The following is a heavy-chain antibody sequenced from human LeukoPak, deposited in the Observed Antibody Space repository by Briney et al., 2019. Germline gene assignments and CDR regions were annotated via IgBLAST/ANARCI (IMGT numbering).Heavy chain of an antibody. CDR1: GIAFRGYA. V-gene: IGHV3-23*01. Sequence: PGRSLRFSGAAFGIAFRGYAMTWVRRAPGKALEGVSAMSASGGSTFYADSVKGRFTSSRDNSKNTLYLQINSLRAEDTAIYYCARVGPNWYFDLWGRGTLVTVSS. CDR3: ARVGPNWYFDL. J-gene: IGHJ2*01. CDR2: MSASGGST.